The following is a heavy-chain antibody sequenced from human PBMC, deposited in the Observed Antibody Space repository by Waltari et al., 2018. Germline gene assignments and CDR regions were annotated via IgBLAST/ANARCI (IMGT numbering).Heavy chain of an antibody. D-gene: IGHD5-18*01. Sequence: QLQLQESGPGLVKPSETLSLTCTVSGGSISSSSYYWGWLRQPPGKGLEWIGSIYYRGSTYYNPSLKSRVTISVETSKNQFSRKLSSVTGADTAGYYCARRLWLDARGYYFDYWGQGTLVTVSS. CDR2: IYYRGST. V-gene: IGHV4-39*07. CDR1: GGSISSSSYY. CDR3: ARRLWLDARGYYFDY. J-gene: IGHJ4*02.